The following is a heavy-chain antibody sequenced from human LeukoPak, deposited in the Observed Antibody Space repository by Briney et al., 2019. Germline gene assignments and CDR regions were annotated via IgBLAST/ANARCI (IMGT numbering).Heavy chain of an antibody. Sequence: SETLSLTCTVSGASISTSSYYWGWVRQPPGKGLEWIESIYYSGSTYYNPSLKSRVTISVDTSKNQFSLKLTSVTAADTAVYYCARGRQIPATSHWGQGTLVTVSS. V-gene: IGHV4-39*07. CDR2: IYYSGST. CDR3: ARGRQIPATSH. J-gene: IGHJ4*02. CDR1: GASISTSSYY. D-gene: IGHD2-2*01.